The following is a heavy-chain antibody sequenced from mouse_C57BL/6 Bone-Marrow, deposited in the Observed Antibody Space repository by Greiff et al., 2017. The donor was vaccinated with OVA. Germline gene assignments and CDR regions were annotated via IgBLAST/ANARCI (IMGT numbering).Heavy chain of an antibody. Sequence: EVKLMESGGGLVKPGGSLKLSCAASGFTFSSYAMSWVRQTPEKRLEWVATISDGGSYTYYPDNVKGRFTISRDNAKNNLYLQMSHLKSEDTAMYYCARVGDYDEGYFDVWGTGTTVTVSS. CDR2: ISDGGSYT. J-gene: IGHJ1*03. D-gene: IGHD2-4*01. V-gene: IGHV5-4*03. CDR3: ARVGDYDEGYFDV. CDR1: GFTFSSYA.